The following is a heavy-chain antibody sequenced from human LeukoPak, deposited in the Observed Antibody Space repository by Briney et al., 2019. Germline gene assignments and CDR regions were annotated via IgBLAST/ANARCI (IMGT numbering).Heavy chain of an antibody. CDR1: GFTFDDYA. D-gene: IGHD6-6*01. CDR2: ISWNSGTI. V-gene: IGHV3-9*01. CDR3: ARGHWQLEV. Sequence: PGRSLRLSCAASGFTFDDYAMHWVRQAPGKGLEWVSGISWNSGTIGYADSVKGRFTISRDNAKNSLYVQMNSLRAEDTAVYYCARGHWQLEVWGQGALVTVSS. J-gene: IGHJ4*02.